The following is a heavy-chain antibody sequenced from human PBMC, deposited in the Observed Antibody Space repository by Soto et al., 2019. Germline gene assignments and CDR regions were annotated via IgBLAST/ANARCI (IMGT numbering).Heavy chain of an antibody. Sequence: QVQLVESGGGVVQPGRSLRLSCAASGFTFRTYGMHWVRQAPGKGLEWLALISNNGINKYYADSVKGRFTISRDNSRDTLFLQMNSLRGEDTAIYYCAKVIRADSTSSNFYYYSGLDVWGQGTTVTVSS. J-gene: IGHJ6*02. CDR2: ISNNGINK. V-gene: IGHV3-30*18. CDR1: GFTFRTYG. D-gene: IGHD6-6*01. CDR3: AKVIRADSTSSNFYYYSGLDV.